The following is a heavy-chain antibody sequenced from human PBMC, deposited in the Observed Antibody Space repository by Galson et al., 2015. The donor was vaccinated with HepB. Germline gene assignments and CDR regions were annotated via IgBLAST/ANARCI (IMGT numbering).Heavy chain of an antibody. D-gene: IGHD5-18*01. Sequence: SLRLSCAASGFTVSSYHMSWVRQAPGKGLEWVSIIYNGGSTSYAGSVKGRFTTSRDKSKNTLYFQMNSLRAEDTAVYYCARDGYSFGRGYWGQGTLVTVSS. CDR1: GFTVSSYH. J-gene: IGHJ4*02. CDR3: ARDGYSFGRGY. CDR2: IYNGGST. V-gene: IGHV3-66*02.